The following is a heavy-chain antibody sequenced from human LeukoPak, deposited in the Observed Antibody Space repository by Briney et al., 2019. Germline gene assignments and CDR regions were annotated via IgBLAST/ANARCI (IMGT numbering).Heavy chain of an antibody. CDR3: AKTVPRYCGGDCYPSVNWFDP. V-gene: IGHV3-23*01. CDR2: ISGSGGST. CDR1: GFTFSSYA. Sequence: GGSLRLSCAASGFTFSSYAMSWVRQAPGKGLEWVSAISGSGGSTYYADSVKGRFTISRDNSKNTLYPQMNSLRAEDTAVYYCAKTVPRYCGGDCYPSVNWFDPWGQGTLVTVSS. J-gene: IGHJ5*02. D-gene: IGHD2-21*02.